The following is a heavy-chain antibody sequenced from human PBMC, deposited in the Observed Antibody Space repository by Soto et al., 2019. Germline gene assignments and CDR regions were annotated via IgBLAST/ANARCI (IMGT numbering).Heavy chain of an antibody. D-gene: IGHD1-26*01. Sequence: QLQLQESGPGLVKPSETLSLTCTVSGGSITSNAYYWGWIRQPPGKGLEWLGYIYYSGSASYNPSLKSRVTMSVDTSKNQCSPKLSSETAADTAVYYCARRPKRGSFAWCFDYWGQGTLVTVSS. J-gene: IGHJ4*02. CDR1: GGSITSNAYY. V-gene: IGHV4-39*01. CDR2: IYYSGSA. CDR3: ARRPKRGSFAWCFDY.